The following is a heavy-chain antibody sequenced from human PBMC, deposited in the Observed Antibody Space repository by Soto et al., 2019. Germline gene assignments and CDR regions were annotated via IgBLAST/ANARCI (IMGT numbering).Heavy chain of an antibody. J-gene: IGHJ5*02. CDR2: ISGSGSNP. Sequence: EVQVLESGGGLVQPGGSLRLSCAASGFTFSSYAMSWVRQAPGQGLEWVSAISGSGSNPYYADSVKGRFTISRDNSKNTLYLQMNSLRAEDTALYYCAKTASMNIRDGCYHLGQGTLVTVSS. D-gene: IGHD6-19*01. V-gene: IGHV3-23*01. CDR3: AKTASMNIRDGCYH. CDR1: GFTFSSYA.